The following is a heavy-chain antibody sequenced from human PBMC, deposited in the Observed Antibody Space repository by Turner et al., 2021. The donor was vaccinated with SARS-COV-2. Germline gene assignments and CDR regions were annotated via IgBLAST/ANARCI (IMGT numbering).Heavy chain of an antibody. J-gene: IGHJ4*02. CDR3: ARDGGYSGYAYFDY. Sequence: QVQLVESGGGVVQPGRSLRLSCAASGFTFSSYGMHWVRQAPGKGLEWVAVIWYDGSNKYYADSVKGRFTISRDNFKNTLYLQMNSLRAEDTAVYYCARDGGYSGYAYFDYWGQGTLVTVSS. D-gene: IGHD5-12*01. CDR1: GFTFSSYG. CDR2: IWYDGSNK. V-gene: IGHV3-33*01.